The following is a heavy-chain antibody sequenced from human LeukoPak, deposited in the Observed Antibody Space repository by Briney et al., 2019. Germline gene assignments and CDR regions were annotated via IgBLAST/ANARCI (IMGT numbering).Heavy chain of an antibody. J-gene: IGHJ6*03. CDR1: GFTFSSYW. D-gene: IGHD2-15*01. Sequence: GGSLRLSCAASGFTFSSYWMSWVRQAPGKGLEWVANIKQDGSEKYYVDSVKGRFTISRDNAKNSLYLQMSSLRAEDTAVYYCARVSCSGGSCQTDYYYYYMDVWGKGTTVTISS. CDR2: IKQDGSEK. V-gene: IGHV3-7*01. CDR3: ARVSCSGGSCQTDYYYYYMDV.